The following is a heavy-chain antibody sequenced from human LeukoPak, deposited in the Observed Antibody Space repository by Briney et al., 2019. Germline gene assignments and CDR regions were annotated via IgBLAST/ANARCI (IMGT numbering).Heavy chain of an antibody. CDR2: IYPGDSDR. CDR3: ARRREFCSGGRCYWVPFDP. J-gene: IGHJ5*02. V-gene: IGHV5-51*01. CDR1: GYNFNTYW. D-gene: IGHD2-15*01. Sequence: RGESLKISCQGSGYNFNTYWIAWVRQMPGKGLEWMGIIYPGDSDRRYSPSFQGQVTMSADKSINTTYLQWSSLKASDTAIYYCARRREFCSGGRCYWVPFDPWGQGTLVTVSS.